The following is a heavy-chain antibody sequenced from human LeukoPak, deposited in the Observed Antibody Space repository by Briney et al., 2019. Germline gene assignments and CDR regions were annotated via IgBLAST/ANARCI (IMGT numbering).Heavy chain of an antibody. CDR3: ARSGSGALEYYYYGMDV. CDR1: GGSFSGYY. V-gene: IGHV4-34*01. D-gene: IGHD3-10*01. J-gene: IGHJ6*02. Sequence: SETLSLTCAVYGGSFSGYYWSWIRQPPGKGLEWIGEINHSGSTNYNPSLKSRVTMSVDTSKNQFSLKLSSVTAADTAVYYCARSGSGALEYYYYGMDVWGQGTTVTVSS. CDR2: INHSGST.